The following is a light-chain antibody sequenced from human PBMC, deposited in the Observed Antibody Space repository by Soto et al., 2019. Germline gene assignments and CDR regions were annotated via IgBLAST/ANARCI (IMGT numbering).Light chain of an antibody. J-gene: IGLJ1*01. Sequence: QSVLTQPASVSGSPGQSMTLSCTGTRRAVGSYNYVSWYQPHPGKAPKLMIYEVSDRPSGISSRFSGSKSGNTDSLTISGLQTEDEADYYCSSYTSSSTLFGTGTKVTVL. V-gene: IGLV2-14*01. CDR2: EVS. CDR1: RRAVGSYNY. CDR3: SSYTSSSTL.